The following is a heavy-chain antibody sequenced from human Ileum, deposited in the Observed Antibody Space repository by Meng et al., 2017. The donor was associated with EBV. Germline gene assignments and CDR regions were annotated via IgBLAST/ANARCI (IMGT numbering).Heavy chain of an antibody. V-gene: IGHV3-74*01. CDR2: IDNDGTTT. J-gene: IGHJ4*02. D-gene: IGHD2-8*01. Sequence: ALQVESGGGSVQPGASLRLSCAASGFSVRSYWMHWGRQAPGKGLVWVSHIDNDGTTTNYADSVKGRFTVSRDNAKSTLDLRMISLRVDDTGVYFCVRDSPHANFDYWGQGALVTVSS. CDR1: GFSVRSYW. CDR3: VRDSPHANFDY.